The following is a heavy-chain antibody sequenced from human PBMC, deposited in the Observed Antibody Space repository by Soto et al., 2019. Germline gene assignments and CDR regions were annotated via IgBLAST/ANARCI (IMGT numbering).Heavy chain of an antibody. V-gene: IGHV4-39*01. Sequence: PSETLSFTCTASGGSTTSSSHFWGWVRQPPGKGLEWIGTIYFTGNTYYTPSLKSRLTMSIDTSKNEFSLRLNSVTAADTAVYYCAGQTFTIAAASYGRSNWFDPWGPGTLVTVSS. J-gene: IGHJ5*02. CDR3: AGQTFTIAAASYGRSNWFDP. D-gene: IGHD6-25*01. CDR2: IYFTGNT. CDR1: GGSTTSSSHF.